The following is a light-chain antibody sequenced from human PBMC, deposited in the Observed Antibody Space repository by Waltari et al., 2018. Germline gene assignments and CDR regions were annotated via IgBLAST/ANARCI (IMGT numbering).Light chain of an antibody. CDR2: AAS. J-gene: IGKJ4*01. CDR3: QQSYSTPRLT. Sequence: DIQMTQSPSSLSASVGDRVTITCRASQSISSYLNGDQQKPGKAPKLLIYAASSLQSGVPSRFSGSVSWTDFTLTISSLQPEDFATYYCQQSYSTPRLTFGGGTKVEIK. V-gene: IGKV1-39*01. CDR1: QSISSY.